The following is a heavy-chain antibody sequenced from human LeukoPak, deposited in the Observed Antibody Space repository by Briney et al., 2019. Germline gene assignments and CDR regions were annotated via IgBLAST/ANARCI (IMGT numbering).Heavy chain of an antibody. CDR3: ARHRGFRPLLWFGESPRYYYYMDV. CDR1: GGSFSGYY. D-gene: IGHD3-10*01. Sequence: SETLSLTCAVYGGSFSGYYWSWIRQPPGKGLEWIGEINHSGSTNYNPSLKSRVTISVDTSKNQFSLKLSSVTAADTAVYYCARHRGFRPLLWFGESPRYYYYMDVWGKGTTVTISS. J-gene: IGHJ6*03. CDR2: INHSGST. V-gene: IGHV4-34*01.